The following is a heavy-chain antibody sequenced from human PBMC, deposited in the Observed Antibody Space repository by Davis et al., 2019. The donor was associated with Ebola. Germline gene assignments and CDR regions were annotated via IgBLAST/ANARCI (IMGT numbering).Heavy chain of an antibody. V-gene: IGHV5-51*01. CDR2: IYPGDSDT. D-gene: IGHD2-8*02. CDR3: ASLRRTITGMDDAFDI. J-gene: IGHJ3*02. CDR1: GNRFSSHW. Sequence: GESLKISCKDSGNRFSSHWIGWACQTPGKGLEWMGTIYPGDSDTRYSPSFRGQVTISADKSTRTAYLQWGRLKASDTAMYYCASLRRTITGMDDAFDIWGQGTMVTVSS.